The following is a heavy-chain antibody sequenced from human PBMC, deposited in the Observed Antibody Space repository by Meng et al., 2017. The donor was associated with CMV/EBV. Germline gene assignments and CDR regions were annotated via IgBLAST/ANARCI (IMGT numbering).Heavy chain of an antibody. D-gene: IGHD3-22*01. J-gene: IGHJ4*02. CDR2: ITSSSSTI. CDR3: ARARKYYYDTPGDFDY. CDR1: GFTFSTYS. V-gene: IGHV3-48*04. Sequence: GESLKISCVASGFTFSTYSMNWVRQAPGKGLEWLSYITSSSSTIYYADSVKGRFTISRDNAKNTLYLQMNSLRAEDTAVYYCARARKYYYDTPGDFDYWGQGTLVTVSS.